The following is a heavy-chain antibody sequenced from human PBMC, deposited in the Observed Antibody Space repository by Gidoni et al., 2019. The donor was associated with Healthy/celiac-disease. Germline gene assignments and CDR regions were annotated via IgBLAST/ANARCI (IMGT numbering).Heavy chain of an antibody. J-gene: IGHJ4*02. CDR1: GFTVNSNY. V-gene: IGHV3-53*01. CDR3: TRLRSGWCFDY. CDR2: IYSGVTT. Sequence: EVQLVESGGGLIQPGGSLRLSCAASGFTVNSNYMSWVRQAPGKGLDWVSVIYSGVTTYYADSVKGRFTISRDNSKNTLYLEMNNLRAEDTAVYYCTRLRSGWCFDYWGQGTLVTVSS. D-gene: IGHD6-19*01.